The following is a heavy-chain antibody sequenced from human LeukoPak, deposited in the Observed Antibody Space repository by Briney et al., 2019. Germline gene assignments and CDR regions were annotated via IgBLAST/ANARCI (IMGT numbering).Heavy chain of an antibody. CDR1: GGTFSNND. CDR3: AKMRGPGTPWYYYYMDV. Sequence: ASVKVSCKASGGTFSNNDVSWVRQAPGQGLEWMGGIIPIFGTTNFAQKFQGRVTITTDESTSTAYMELSSLTSEDTAVYYCAKMRGPGTPWYYYYMDVWGTGTTVTVSS. J-gene: IGHJ6*03. V-gene: IGHV1-69*05. D-gene: IGHD1-14*01. CDR2: IIPIFGTT.